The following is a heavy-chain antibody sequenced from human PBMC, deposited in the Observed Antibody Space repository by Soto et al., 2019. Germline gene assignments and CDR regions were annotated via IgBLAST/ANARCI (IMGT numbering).Heavy chain of an antibody. J-gene: IGHJ4*02. D-gene: IGHD3-22*01. CDR3: ARLMSSGYYEIYYFDY. CDR2: IYYSGST. CDR1: GGSISSSSYY. Sequence: QLQLQESGPGLVKPSETLSLTCTVSGGSISSSSYYWGWIRQPPGKGLEWIGSIYYSGSTYYNPSLKSRVAISVDTSKNQFSLRLSSVTAADTAVYDCARLMSSGYYEIYYFDYWGQGTLVTVSS. V-gene: IGHV4-39*01.